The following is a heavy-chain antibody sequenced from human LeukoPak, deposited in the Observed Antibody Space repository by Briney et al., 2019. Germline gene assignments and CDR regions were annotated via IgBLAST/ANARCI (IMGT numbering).Heavy chain of an antibody. D-gene: IGHD3-3*01. J-gene: IGHJ4*02. CDR2: ISAYNGNT. Sequence: ASVKVSCKASGYTFTSYGISWVRQAPGQGLEWMGWISAYNGNTNYAQKFQGRVTVTRDTSTSTVYMELSSLRSEDTAVYYCARDEYDGDYWGQGTLVTVSS. V-gene: IGHV1-18*01. CDR1: GYTFTSYG. CDR3: ARDEYDGDY.